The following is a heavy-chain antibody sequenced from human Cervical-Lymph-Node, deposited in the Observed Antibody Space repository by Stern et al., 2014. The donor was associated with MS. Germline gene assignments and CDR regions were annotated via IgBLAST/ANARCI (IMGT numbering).Heavy chain of an antibody. CDR1: GFKFDDYA. CDR3: AKDLNWNDFDGCDM. V-gene: IGHV3-9*01. J-gene: IGHJ3*02. CDR2: INWNGGRV. Sequence: EVHLVESGGGLVQPGRSLRLSCEVSGFKFDDYAMHWVRQTPGKGLEWVSGINWNGGRVDHADSVKGRFTISRDNAKNSLYLQMSSLRAEDTAIYFCAKDLNWNDFDGCDMWGQGTMVTVSS. D-gene: IGHD1-1*01.